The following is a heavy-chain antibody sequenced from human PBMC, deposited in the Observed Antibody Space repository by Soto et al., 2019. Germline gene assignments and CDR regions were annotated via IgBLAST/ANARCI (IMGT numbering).Heavy chain of an antibody. CDR1: GGSISSSSYY. CDR2: IYYSGST. CDR3: ARLHVDTAMVTDFDY. Sequence: TSETLSLTCTVSGGSISSSSYYWGWIRQPPGKGLEWIGSIYYSGSTYYNPSLKSRVTISVDTSKNQFSLKLSSVTAADTAVYYCARLHVDTAMVTDFDYWGQGTLVTVSS. D-gene: IGHD5-18*01. V-gene: IGHV4-39*01. J-gene: IGHJ4*02.